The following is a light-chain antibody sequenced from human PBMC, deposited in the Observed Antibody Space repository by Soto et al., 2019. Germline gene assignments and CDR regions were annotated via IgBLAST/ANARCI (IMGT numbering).Light chain of an antibody. J-gene: IGLJ1*01. V-gene: IGLV2-11*01. CDR3: CSYAGRYSYV. CDR2: DVS. Sequence: QSALTQPRSVSGSPGQSVTISCTGTSSDVGAYNFVSWYQQHPGKAPELMISDVSRRPSGVPDRFSATKSGNTASLTISGLQAEDEADYYCCSYAGRYSYVFGSGTKVT. CDR1: SSDVGAYNF.